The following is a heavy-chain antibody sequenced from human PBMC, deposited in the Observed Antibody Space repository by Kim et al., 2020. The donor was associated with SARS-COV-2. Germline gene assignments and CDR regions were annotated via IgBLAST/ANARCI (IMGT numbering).Heavy chain of an antibody. CDR1: GGSISSYY. V-gene: IGHV4-59*13. D-gene: IGHD6-19*01. Sequence: SETLSLTCTVSGGSISSYYWRWIRQPPGKGLEWIGYIYYSGNTNYNPSLKSRVTISIDTSKNQFSLKLRSVTAADTAVYYCARGGEVDSSGWNGVFGFWGQGTLVTVSS. CDR3: ARGGEVDSSGWNGVFGF. J-gene: IGHJ4*02. CDR2: IYYSGNT.